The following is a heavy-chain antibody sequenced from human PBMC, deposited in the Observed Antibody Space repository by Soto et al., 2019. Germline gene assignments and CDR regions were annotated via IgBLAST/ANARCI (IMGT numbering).Heavy chain of an antibody. Sequence: SETLSLTCTVSGGSISSYYWSWIRQPPGKGLEWIGYIYYSGSTNYNPSLKSRVTISVDTSKNQFSLKLSSVTAADTAVYYCARDPFGGDYFAGGWFDPWGQGTLVTVSS. D-gene: IGHD4-17*01. CDR3: ARDPFGGDYFAGGWFDP. V-gene: IGHV4-59*01. J-gene: IGHJ5*02. CDR1: GGSISSYY. CDR2: IYYSGST.